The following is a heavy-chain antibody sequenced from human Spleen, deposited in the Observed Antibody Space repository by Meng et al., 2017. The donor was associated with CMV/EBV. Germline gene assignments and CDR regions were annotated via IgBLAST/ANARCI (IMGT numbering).Heavy chain of an antibody. D-gene: IGHD2-2*02. CDR2: IYYSGST. J-gene: IGHJ6*02. V-gene: IGHV4-39*07. Sequence: SETLSLTCTVSGGSISSSSYYWGWIRQPPGKGLEWIGSIYYSGSTYYNPSLKSRVTISVDTSKNQFSLKLSSVTAADTAVYYCAREWLLYGNYYYYGMDVWGQGTTVTVSS. CDR1: GGSISSSSYY. CDR3: AREWLLYGNYYYYGMDV.